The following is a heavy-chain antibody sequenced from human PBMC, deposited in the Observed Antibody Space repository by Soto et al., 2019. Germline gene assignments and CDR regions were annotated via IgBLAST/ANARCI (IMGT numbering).Heavy chain of an antibody. CDR2: IRTDGGYT. V-gene: IGHV3-74*01. J-gene: IGHJ4*02. CDR1: GFSLSDHW. Sequence: PGGSLRLSCVASGFSLSDHWMHWVRQVPGKGLVHVSRIRTDGGYTNYADFVEGRFTISRDNAKNTLCLQMNSLRAEDTAVYFCGRDHYGFNSIDQWGQGTLVTVSS. CDR3: GRDHYGFNSIDQ. D-gene: IGHD4-17*01.